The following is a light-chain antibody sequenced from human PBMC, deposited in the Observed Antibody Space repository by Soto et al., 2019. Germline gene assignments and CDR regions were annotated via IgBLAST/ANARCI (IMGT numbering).Light chain of an antibody. CDR1: SSDVGGYNY. CDR3: SSYTSTSPSIV. V-gene: IGLV2-14*01. J-gene: IGLJ1*01. Sequence: QSVLTQPASVSGSPGQSITISCTGTSSDVGGYNYVSWYQQHPGKAPKLMIYEVSNRPSGVSHRFSASKSGNTASLTISGLQAEDEADYYCSSYTSTSPSIVLGTGTKLTVL. CDR2: EVS.